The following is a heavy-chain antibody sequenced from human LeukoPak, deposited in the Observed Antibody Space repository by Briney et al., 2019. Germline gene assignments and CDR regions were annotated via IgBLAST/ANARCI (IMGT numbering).Heavy chain of an antibody. CDR1: RLTFSSYA. V-gene: IGHV3-23*01. D-gene: IGHD5-12*01. CDR3: AKSRYSGYDSDFDY. CDR2: INGSGGST. Sequence: PGGALTLSCAPCRLTFSSYAMSWVRPPPPKGVEWVSAINGSGGSTYYADSLKGRFTISRDNSKNTLYLQMNTWRAQDTAVYFCAKSRYSGYDSDFDYWGQGTLVTVSS. J-gene: IGHJ4*02.